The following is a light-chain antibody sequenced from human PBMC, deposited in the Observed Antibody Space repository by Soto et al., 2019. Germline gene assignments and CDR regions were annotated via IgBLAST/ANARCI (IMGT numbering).Light chain of an antibody. CDR2: GTS. V-gene: IGKV3D-7*01. CDR1: QTVSRMY. Sequence: RCCRASQTVSRMYLSWFQQKPGQAPRLLIYGTSTRATGIPVRFSGSGSGTDFALTISRRQPEDFSVYFCHQDFSLPCTCGQGTKVDIK. J-gene: IGKJ1*01. CDR3: HQDFSLPCT.